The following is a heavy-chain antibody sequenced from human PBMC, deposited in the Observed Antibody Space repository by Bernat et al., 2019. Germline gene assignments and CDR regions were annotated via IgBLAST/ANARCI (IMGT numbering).Heavy chain of an antibody. V-gene: IGHV4-59*01. CDR3: ARAHGDRDAFDI. Sequence: QVQLQESGPGLVKPSETLSLTCTVSGGSISSYYWSWIRQPPGKGLEWIGYISYSGSTNYNHSLKSRVTITVDTSKNQFSLKLSSVTAADTAVYYCARAHGDRDAFDIWGQGTMVTVSS. D-gene: IGHD4-17*01. J-gene: IGHJ3*02. CDR1: GGSISSYY. CDR2: ISYSGST.